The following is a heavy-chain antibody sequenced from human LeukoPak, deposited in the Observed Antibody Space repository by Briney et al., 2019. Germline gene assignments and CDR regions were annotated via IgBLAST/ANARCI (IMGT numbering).Heavy chain of an antibody. CDR2: IKHDGSEK. Sequence: GGSLRLSCAASGFSVSFNYMTWVRQAPGKGLEWVADIKHDGSEKNYVDSVKGRFTISRDNVKNSLYLQMNSLRAEDTAIYYCAHDAFDIWGQGTMVTVSS. J-gene: IGHJ3*02. CDR3: AHDAFDI. V-gene: IGHV3-7*01. CDR1: GFSVSFNY.